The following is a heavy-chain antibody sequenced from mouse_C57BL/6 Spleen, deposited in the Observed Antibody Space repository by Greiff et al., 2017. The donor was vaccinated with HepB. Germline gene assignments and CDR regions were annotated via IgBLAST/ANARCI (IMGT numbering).Heavy chain of an antibody. CDR1: GYTFTSYW. J-gene: IGHJ2*01. D-gene: IGHD1-1*01. CDR3: ARIKKIVATYFDY. CDR2: TNPTNGRT. Sequence: QVQLQQPGAELVKAGASVKMSCKASGYTFTSYWMHWVKQRLGQGLEWFAETNPTNGRTYYNEKFKSKATLTVDKYSSTAYMLLSGPTFEDSAVFYCARIKKIVATYFDYWGQGTTLTDSS. V-gene: IGHV1S81*02.